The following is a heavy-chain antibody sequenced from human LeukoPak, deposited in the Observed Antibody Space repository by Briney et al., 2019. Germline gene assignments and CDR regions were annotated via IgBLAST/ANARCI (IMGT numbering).Heavy chain of an antibody. CDR1: GGSISSYY. CDR2: VYYSGST. Sequence: SETLSLTCTVSGGSISSYYWSWIRQPPGKGLEWIGYVYYSGSTNYNPSLKSRVTISVDTSKNQFSLKLSSVTAADTAVYYCARIYSSSWFLNWFDPWGQGTLVTVSS. V-gene: IGHV4-59*12. CDR3: ARIYSSSWFLNWFDP. D-gene: IGHD6-13*01. J-gene: IGHJ5*02.